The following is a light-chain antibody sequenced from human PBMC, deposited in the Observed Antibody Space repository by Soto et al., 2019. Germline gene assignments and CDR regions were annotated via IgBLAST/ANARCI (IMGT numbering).Light chain of an antibody. CDR3: QQYGSSPIT. Sequence: EVILTQSPATLSLSPGESATLSCGASQSVSSSYVAWYQHRPGLAPRLLIHDASSRATGIPDRFSGTKSGTDFTLPIRRLEPEDAAVYYCQQYGSSPITFGQGTRLEIK. CDR2: DAS. J-gene: IGKJ5*01. V-gene: IGKV3D-20*01. CDR1: QSVSSSY.